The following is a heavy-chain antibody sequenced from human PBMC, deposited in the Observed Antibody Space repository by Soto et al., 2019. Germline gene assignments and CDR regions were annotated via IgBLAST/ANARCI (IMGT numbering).Heavy chain of an antibody. V-gene: IGHV1-69*01. CDR3: ATSYCSGGSCASSLYYYYYYGMDV. D-gene: IGHD2-15*01. J-gene: IGHJ6*02. Sequence: QVQLVQSGAEVMKPGSSVKVSCKASGGTFSSYAIRWVRQVPGQGLEWMGGIIPIFGTANYAQKFQGRGTITADESNSTAYMELSSLRSEDTAVYYCATSYCSGGSCASSLYYYYYYGMDVWGQGTTVTVSS. CDR1: GGTFSSYA. CDR2: IIPIFGTA.